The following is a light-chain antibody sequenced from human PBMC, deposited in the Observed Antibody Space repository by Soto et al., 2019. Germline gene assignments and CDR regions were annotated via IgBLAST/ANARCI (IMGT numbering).Light chain of an antibody. CDR3: SSFTSSATYV. CDR2: DVS. J-gene: IGLJ1*01. CDR1: SSDIGNYNY. V-gene: IGLV2-14*01. Sequence: QSVLTQPASVSGSPGQSITISCTGTSSDIGNYNYVSWYQQHPGKAPKLMIYDVSNRPSGVSKRFSGSKSGYTASLTISGLQAEDEADYYCSSFTSSATYVFGTGTKATVL.